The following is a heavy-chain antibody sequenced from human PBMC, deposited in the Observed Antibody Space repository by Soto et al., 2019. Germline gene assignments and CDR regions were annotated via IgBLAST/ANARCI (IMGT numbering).Heavy chain of an antibody. CDR3: AKTPFLITMVGGVIPRPPPPYFDY. J-gene: IGHJ4*02. CDR1: GFTFSSYG. D-gene: IGHD3-10*01. V-gene: IGHV3-33*06. Sequence: GGSLRLSCAASGFTFSSYGMHWVRQAPGKGLEWVAVIWYDGSNKYYADSVKGRFTISRDNSKNTLYLQMNSLRAEDTAVYYCAKTPFLITMVGGVIPRPPPPYFDYWGQGTLVTVSS. CDR2: IWYDGSNK.